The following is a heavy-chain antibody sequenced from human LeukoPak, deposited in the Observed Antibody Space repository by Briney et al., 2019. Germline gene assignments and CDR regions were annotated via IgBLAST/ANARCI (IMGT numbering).Heavy chain of an antibody. CDR3: AKDLIAAAGIGDWFDP. CDR1: GFTFSSYA. V-gene: IGHV3-30*02. J-gene: IGHJ5*02. D-gene: IGHD6-13*01. CDR2: IRYDGSNK. Sequence: PGGSLRLSCAASGFTFSSYAMSWVRQAPGKGLEWVAFIRYDGSNKYYADSVKGRFTISRDNSKNTLYLQMNSLRAEDTAVYYCAKDLIAAAGIGDWFDPWGQGTLVTVSS.